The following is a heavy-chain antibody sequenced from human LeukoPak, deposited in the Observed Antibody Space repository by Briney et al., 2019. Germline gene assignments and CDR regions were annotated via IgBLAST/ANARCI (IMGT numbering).Heavy chain of an antibody. D-gene: IGHD3-22*01. CDR3: ARDGSARPGYNNFYF. CDR1: GXSFTTYW. V-gene: IGHV5-51*01. CDR2: IYPGDSDT. Sequence: GESLKISCKGSGXSFTTYWSAWVRQMPGKGLEWMGVIYPGDSDTRYSPSFQGQVTLSADKSISTAYLQWSSLTSDDTAVYFCARDGSARPGYNNFYFWGQGTLVTVSS. J-gene: IGHJ4*02.